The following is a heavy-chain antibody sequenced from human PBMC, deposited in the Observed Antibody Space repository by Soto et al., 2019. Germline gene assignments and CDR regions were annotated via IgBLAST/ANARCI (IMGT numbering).Heavy chain of an antibody. CDR2: IRSSGNNK. Sequence: GGSLRLSCVASGFAFSNYSMNWVRQAPGKGLEWVSYIRSSGNNKYYTDSVKGRFTISRDNSMNTLYLQMNSLRPGDTAVYYCARERSSGYYPHYNMDVWGQGTTVTVSS. V-gene: IGHV3-48*01. CDR3: ARERSSGYYPHYNMDV. CDR1: GFAFSNYS. J-gene: IGHJ6*02. D-gene: IGHD3-22*01.